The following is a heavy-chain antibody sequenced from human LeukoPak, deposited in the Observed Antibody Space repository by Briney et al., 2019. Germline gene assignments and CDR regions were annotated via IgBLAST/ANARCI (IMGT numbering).Heavy chain of an antibody. CDR1: GGSISSSSYY. CDR3: HMGSSWYWFDP. Sequence: PSETLSLTCTVSGGSISSSSYYWGWIRQPPGKGLEWIGSIYYSGSTYHNPSLKSRVTISVDTSKNQFSLKLSSVTAADTAVYYCHMGSSWYWFDPWGQGTLVTVSS. V-gene: IGHV4-39*01. J-gene: IGHJ5*02. CDR2: IYYSGST. D-gene: IGHD6-13*01.